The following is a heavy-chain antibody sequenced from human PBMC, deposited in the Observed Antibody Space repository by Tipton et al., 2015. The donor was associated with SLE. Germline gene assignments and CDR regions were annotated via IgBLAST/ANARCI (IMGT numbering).Heavy chain of an antibody. V-gene: IGHV3-9*01. CDR2: ISWNSGLI. D-gene: IGHD4-17*01. Sequence: SLRLSCAASGFSFDDYAMHWVRQAPGKGLEWVSGISWNSGLIDYADSVKGRFTISRDSAKNSLYLQMNSLRAEDTAVYYCAKGNYGGYAAGDWFDPWGKGTLVTVSS. CDR1: GFSFDDYA. J-gene: IGHJ5*02. CDR3: AKGNYGGYAAGDWFDP.